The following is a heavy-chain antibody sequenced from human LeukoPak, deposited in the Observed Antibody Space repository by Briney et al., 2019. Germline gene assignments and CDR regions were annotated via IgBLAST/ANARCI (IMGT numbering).Heavy chain of an antibody. D-gene: IGHD5-24*01. Sequence: ASVKVSCKASGYTFTSYAMNWVRQAPGQGLEWMGWINTNTGNPTYAQGFTGRFVFSLDTSVSTAYLQISSLKAEDTAVYYCAREVEMATIWLFDYWGQGTLVTVSS. J-gene: IGHJ4*02. V-gene: IGHV7-4-1*02. CDR2: INTNTGNP. CDR1: GYTFTSYA. CDR3: AREVEMATIWLFDY.